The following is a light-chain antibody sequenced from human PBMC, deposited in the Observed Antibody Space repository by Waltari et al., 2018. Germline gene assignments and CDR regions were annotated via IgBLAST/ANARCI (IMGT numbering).Light chain of an antibody. CDR2: ASY. V-gene: IGLV1-40*01. Sequence: QSVLTQPPSVSGAPGQRVTISCTGTSSTLGAGFEVFWYQQLPGSAPKLLIFASYKRSSGVPDRISGSTSGTSASLAITGLQAEDEADYYCQSYDSSLSGRVFGGGTRLTVL. J-gene: IGLJ3*02. CDR1: SSTLGAGFE. CDR3: QSYDSSLSGRV.